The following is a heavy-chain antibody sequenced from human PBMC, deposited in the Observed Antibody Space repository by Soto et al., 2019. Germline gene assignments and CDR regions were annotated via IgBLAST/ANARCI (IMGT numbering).Heavy chain of an antibody. CDR2: INPIDGST. J-gene: IGHJ5*02. V-gene: IGHV1-46*01. CDR3: ARSAHIVVVAAAITYGWFDP. Sequence: ASVKVSCKASGYTFTSYYMYWVRQAPGQGLEWMGIINPIDGSTTYAQKFQGRVTMTRDTSTSTVYMQLSSLRFEDTAVYFCARSAHIVVVAAAITYGWFDPWGPGTQVTVSS. CDR1: GYTFTSYY. D-gene: IGHD2-2*02.